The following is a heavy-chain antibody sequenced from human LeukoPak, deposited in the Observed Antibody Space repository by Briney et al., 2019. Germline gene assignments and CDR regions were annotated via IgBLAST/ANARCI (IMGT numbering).Heavy chain of an antibody. V-gene: IGHV4-39*01. CDR1: GGSITISTYD. CDR2: IYYSGST. J-gene: IGHJ3*02. Sequence: SETLSLTCTVSGGSITISTYDGGRIRQPPGKGLEWIGSIYYSGSTYYNPSLKSRVTISVDRSKNQFSLKLSSVTAADTAVYYCARGYCSGGTCYNTGAFDIWGQGTMVTVSS. CDR3: ARGYCSGGTCYNTGAFDI. D-gene: IGHD2-15*01.